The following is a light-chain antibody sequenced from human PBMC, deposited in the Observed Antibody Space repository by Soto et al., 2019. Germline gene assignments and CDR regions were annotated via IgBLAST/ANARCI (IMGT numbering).Light chain of an antibody. Sequence: EIVMTQSPATLSVSPGERVTLSCRASESLSTYLAWYQQKPGQAPRLLIYGASTKATGIPARFSGSESATDFTLTISSLQSEDFAVYYCQSYNDWPFTFGQGTKLEI. CDR2: GAS. CDR1: ESLSTY. CDR3: QSYNDWPFT. J-gene: IGKJ2*01. V-gene: IGKV3-15*01.